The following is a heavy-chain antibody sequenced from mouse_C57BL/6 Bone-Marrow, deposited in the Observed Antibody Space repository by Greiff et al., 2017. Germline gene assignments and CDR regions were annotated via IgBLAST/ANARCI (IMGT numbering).Heavy chain of an antibody. CDR3: ANCYYGCSHY. J-gene: IGHJ2*01. Sequence: QVQLQQSGAELARPGASVKLSCKASGYTFTSYGISWVKQRTGQGLEWIGEIYPRSGNTYYNEKFKGKATLTVDKSSSPACMELRSLTSEDSAVYICANCYYGCSHYWGQGTTLTVSS. CDR2: IYPRSGNT. CDR1: GYTFTSYG. V-gene: IGHV1-81*01. D-gene: IGHD1-1*01.